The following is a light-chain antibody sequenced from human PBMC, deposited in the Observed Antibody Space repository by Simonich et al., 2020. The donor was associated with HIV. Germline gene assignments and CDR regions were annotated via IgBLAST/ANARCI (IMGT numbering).Light chain of an antibody. Sequence: QSALTQPRSVSGSRGQSVTISCTGTSSDVGGYNYVSWYQQHPGKAPKLMLYDVSKRPSGVPDRFSGSKSGNTASLTISGLQAEDEADYYCCSYAGGYTWVFGGGTKLTVL. CDR3: CSYAGGYTWV. V-gene: IGLV2-11*02. CDR1: SSDVGGYNY. J-gene: IGLJ3*02. CDR2: DVS.